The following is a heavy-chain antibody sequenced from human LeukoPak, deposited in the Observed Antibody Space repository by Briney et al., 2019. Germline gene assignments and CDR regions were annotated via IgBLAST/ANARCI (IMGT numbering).Heavy chain of an antibody. CDR2: ISFDGTNT. CDR3: ARATSHYDNSASGY. Sequence: PGKSLRLSCAASGFTFNVHGMHWVRQAPGKGLEWLAFISFDGTNTYYADSVKGRFTISRDNSKYTVNLQMSSLSADDMAVYFCARATSHYDNSASGYWGQGTLVTVSS. CDR1: GFTFNVHG. V-gene: IGHV3-30*03. D-gene: IGHD3-16*01. J-gene: IGHJ4*02.